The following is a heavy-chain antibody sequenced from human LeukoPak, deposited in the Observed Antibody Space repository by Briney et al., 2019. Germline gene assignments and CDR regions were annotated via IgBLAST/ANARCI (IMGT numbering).Heavy chain of an antibody. V-gene: IGHV4-34*01. CDR3: ARDERYNYYDAFDI. D-gene: IGHD3-10*01. CDR2: ISQNGDS. CDR1: GGSLSFYY. Sequence: SETLSLTCGVYGGSLSFYYWSWIRQSPGKGLEWIAEISQNGDSNYNPSLKSRVTISLDTSKNQLSLKLNSVTAADTAVYYCARDERYNYYDAFDIWGQGTMVTVSS. J-gene: IGHJ3*02.